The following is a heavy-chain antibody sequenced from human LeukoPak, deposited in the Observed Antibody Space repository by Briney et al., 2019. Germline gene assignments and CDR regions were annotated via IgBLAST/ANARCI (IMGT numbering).Heavy chain of an antibody. CDR2: INHSGST. D-gene: IGHD3-22*01. J-gene: IGHJ6*03. V-gene: IGHV4-34*01. CDR1: GGSFSGYY. Sequence: PSETLCLTCAVYGGSFSGYYWSWIRQPPGKGLEWIGEINHSGSTNYNPSLKSRVTISVDTSKNQFSLKLSSVTAADTAVYYCARGFGYYDSSGYYYYYYYMDVWGKGTTVTVSS. CDR3: ARGFGYYDSSGYYYYYYYMDV.